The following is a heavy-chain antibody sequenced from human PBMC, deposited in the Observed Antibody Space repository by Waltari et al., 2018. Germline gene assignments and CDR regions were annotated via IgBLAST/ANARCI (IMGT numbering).Heavy chain of an antibody. J-gene: IGHJ4*02. V-gene: IGHV4-34*01. CDR2: INQSGSI. CDR3: AVGATVSYYFDY. Sequence: QVQLQQWGAGLLKPSETLSLTCAVYGGSFSGYYWSWIRQPPGQGLEWIGEINQSGSINDNPSLKSRVTISVDTSKNQFSLKLSSVTAADTAVYYCAVGATVSYYFDYWGQGTLVTVSS. D-gene: IGHD1-26*01. CDR1: GGSFSGYY.